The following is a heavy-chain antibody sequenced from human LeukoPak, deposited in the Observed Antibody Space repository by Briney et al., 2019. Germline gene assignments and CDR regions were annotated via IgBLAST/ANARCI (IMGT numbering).Heavy chain of an antibody. V-gene: IGHV4-39*01. CDR2: ISYTGST. Sequence: SETLSLTCTVFGGSISSGSYYWSWIRQPPGKGLEWIGSISYTGSTYYNPSLKSRVTISVDTSKNQFSLKLSSVTAADTAVYYCARVLIITNWFDPWGQGTLVTVSS. CDR1: GGSISSGSYY. D-gene: IGHD2/OR15-2a*01. CDR3: ARVLIITNWFDP. J-gene: IGHJ5*02.